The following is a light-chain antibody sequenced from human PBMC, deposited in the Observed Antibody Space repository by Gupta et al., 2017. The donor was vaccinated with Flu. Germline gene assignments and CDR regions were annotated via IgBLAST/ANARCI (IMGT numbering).Light chain of an antibody. CDR1: SGDIASCY. Sequence: FMLTQPHSVSDSPGQTVTISCSRGSGDIASCYVQWYQPRPGSPPTTVIYENQQRRSGGPDRFAASIDSSSNSASLTIDGLRTEEEADYYCQSFDSSDHAVIFGGGTRLTVL. CDR2: ENQ. V-gene: IGLV6-57*01. J-gene: IGLJ2*01. CDR3: QSFDSSDHAVI.